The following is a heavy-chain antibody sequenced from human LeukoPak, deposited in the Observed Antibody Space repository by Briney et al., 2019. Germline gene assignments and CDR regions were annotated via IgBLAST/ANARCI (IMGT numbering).Heavy chain of an antibody. J-gene: IGHJ3*02. Sequence: PSETLSLTCTVSGGSISSYYWSWIRQPPGKGLEWIGSIYYSGSTYYNPSLKSRVTISVDTSKNQFSLKLSSVTAADTAVYYCARNRRSSWYFDAFDIWDQGTMVTVSS. D-gene: IGHD6-13*01. CDR2: IYYSGST. CDR3: ARNRRSSWYFDAFDI. V-gene: IGHV4-59*05. CDR1: GGSISSYY.